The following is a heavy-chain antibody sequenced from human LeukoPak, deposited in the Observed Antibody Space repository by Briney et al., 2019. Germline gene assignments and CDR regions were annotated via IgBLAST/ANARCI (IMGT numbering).Heavy chain of an antibody. D-gene: IGHD3-10*01. J-gene: IGHJ4*02. CDR1: GGSISGYF. CDR3: ARYGITIVRGGKYYFDS. V-gene: IGHV4-59*08. CDR2: VHYSGST. Sequence: PSETLSLTCTVSGGSISGYFWSWIRQPPGKRLEWIGYVHYSGSTNYNPSLNIRVTISVDTSKNQFSLRLRSVTAEDTAVYYCARYGITIVRGGKYYFDSWGQGTLVTVSS.